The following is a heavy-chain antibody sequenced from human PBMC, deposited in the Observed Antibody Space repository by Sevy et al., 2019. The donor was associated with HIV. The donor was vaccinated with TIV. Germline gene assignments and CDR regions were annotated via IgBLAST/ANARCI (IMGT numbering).Heavy chain of an antibody. V-gene: IGHV1-69*13. CDR3: ARAVTYYDISGYPTYYFDY. CDR2: IIPIFGTA. Sequence: ASVKVSCKASGGTFSSYAISWVRQAPGQGLEWMGGIIPIFGTANYAQKFQGRVTITADESTSTAYMELSSLRSEDTAVYYCARAVTYYDISGYPTYYFDYWGQGTLVTVSS. D-gene: IGHD3-22*01. J-gene: IGHJ4*02. CDR1: GGTFSSYA.